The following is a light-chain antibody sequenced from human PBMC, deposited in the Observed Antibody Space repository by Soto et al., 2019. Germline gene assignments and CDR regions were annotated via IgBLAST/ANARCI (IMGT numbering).Light chain of an antibody. Sequence: DIQMTQSPSSLSASVGDRVTITCQASQDISNYLNWYQQKPGKAPKLLIYDASNLKTEGTSRFSRTRSKTDFTVTISNMKTEDIATYNCQQYDNLPWTIGQGTKVDIK. CDR2: DAS. CDR1: QDISNY. V-gene: IGKV1-33*01. J-gene: IGKJ1*01. CDR3: QQYDNLPWT.